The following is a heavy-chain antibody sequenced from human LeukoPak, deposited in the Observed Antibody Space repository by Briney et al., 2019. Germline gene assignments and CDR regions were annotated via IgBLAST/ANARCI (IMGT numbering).Heavy chain of an antibody. D-gene: IGHD2-2*01. CDR3: AREGGYCSSTSCSVFDY. Sequence: ASVKGSCKASGYTFTSYYMHWVRQAPGQGLEWMGIINPSGGSTSYAQKFQGRVTMTRDMSTSTVYMELSSLRSEDTAVYYCAREGGYCSSTSCSVFDYWGQGTLVTVSS. CDR2: INPSGGST. V-gene: IGHV1-46*01. CDR1: GYTFTSYY. J-gene: IGHJ4*02.